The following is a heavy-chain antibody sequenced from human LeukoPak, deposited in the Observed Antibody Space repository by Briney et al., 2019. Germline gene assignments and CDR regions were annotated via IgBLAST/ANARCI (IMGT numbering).Heavy chain of an antibody. CDR2: INHSGST. CDR3: ASRGLNYYDSSGYYNDY. D-gene: IGHD3-22*01. J-gene: IGHJ4*02. V-gene: IGHV4-34*01. Sequence: SETLSLTCAVYGGSFSGYYWSWIRQPPGKGLEWIGEINHSGSTNYNPFLKSRVTISVDTSKNQFSLKLSSVTAADTAVYYCASRGLNYYDSSGYYNDYWGQGTLVTVSS. CDR1: GGSFSGYY.